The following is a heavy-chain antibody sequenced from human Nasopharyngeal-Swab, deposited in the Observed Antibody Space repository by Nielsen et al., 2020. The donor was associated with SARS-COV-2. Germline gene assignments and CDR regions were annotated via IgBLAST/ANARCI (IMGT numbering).Heavy chain of an antibody. CDR3: ARLERFLEWSNWFDP. CDR2: IDPSDSYT. J-gene: IGHJ5*02. D-gene: IGHD3-3*01. Sequence: GESLKISCKGSGYSFTSYWISWVRQMPGKGLEWMGRIDPSDSYTNYSPSFQGHVTISADKSISTAYLQWSSLKASDTAMYYCARLERFLEWSNWFDPWDQGTLVTVSS. CDR1: GYSFTSYW. V-gene: IGHV5-10-1*01.